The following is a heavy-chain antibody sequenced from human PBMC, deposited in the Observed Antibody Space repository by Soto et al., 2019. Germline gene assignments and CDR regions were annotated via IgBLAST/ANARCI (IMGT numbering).Heavy chain of an antibody. J-gene: IGHJ3*02. CDR3: ARVTTPVVAFDI. CDR1: GFTVSSNY. V-gene: IGHV3-66*01. CDR2: IYSGGST. Sequence: EVQLVESGGGLVQPGGSLRLSCAASGFTVSSNYMSWVRQAPGKGLEWVSVIYSGGSTYYADSVKGRFTISRDNSKNTLYLQMNSLRAEDTAVYYCARVTTPVVAFDICGQGTMVTVSS. D-gene: IGHD2-15*01.